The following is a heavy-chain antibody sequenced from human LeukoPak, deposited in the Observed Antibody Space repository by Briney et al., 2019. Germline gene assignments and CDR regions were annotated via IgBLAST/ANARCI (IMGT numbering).Heavy chain of an antibody. CDR1: GFTFSSYS. J-gene: IGHJ3*02. D-gene: IGHD1-26*01. CDR3: AREGAAVLTKDAFDI. V-gene: IGHV3-21*04. Sequence: GGSLRLSCAASGFTFSSYSMNWVRQAPGEGLEWVSSISSSSSYIYYADSVKGRFTISRDNAKNSLYLQMNSLRAEDTALYHCAREGAAVLTKDAFDIWGQGTMVTVSS. CDR2: ISSSSSYI.